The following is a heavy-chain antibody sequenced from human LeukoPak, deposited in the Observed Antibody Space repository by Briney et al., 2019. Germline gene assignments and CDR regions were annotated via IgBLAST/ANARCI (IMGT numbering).Heavy chain of an antibody. CDR3: ARDSYGSGSYIGWYYGMDV. J-gene: IGHJ6*04. Sequence: PSQTLSLTCTVSGGSISSGDYYWSWIRQPPGKGLEWIGYIYCSGSTYYNPSLKSRVTISVDTSKNQFSLKLSSVTAAGTAVYYCARDSYGSGSYIGWYYGMDVWGKGTTVTVSS. V-gene: IGHV4-30-4*01. D-gene: IGHD3-10*01. CDR2: IYCSGST. CDR1: GGSISSGDYY.